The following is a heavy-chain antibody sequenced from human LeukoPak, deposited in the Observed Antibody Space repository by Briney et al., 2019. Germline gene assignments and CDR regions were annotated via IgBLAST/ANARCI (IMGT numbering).Heavy chain of an antibody. V-gene: IGHV4-4*07. CDR2: IYTSGST. Sequence: PSETLSLTCTVSGGSISSYYWSWIRQPAGKGLEWIGRIYTSGSTNYNPSLKSRVTMSVDTSKNQFSLKLSSVTAADTAVYYCAREIYYYGSGSQYYFDYWGQGTLVTVSS. CDR1: GGSISSYY. CDR3: AREIYYYGSGSQYYFDY. J-gene: IGHJ4*02. D-gene: IGHD3-10*01.